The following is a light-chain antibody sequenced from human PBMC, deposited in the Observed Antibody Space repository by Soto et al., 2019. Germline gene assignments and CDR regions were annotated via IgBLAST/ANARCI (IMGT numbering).Light chain of an antibody. CDR2: AAS. V-gene: IGKV1D-16*01. J-gene: IGKJ4*01. CDR1: QGISSW. Sequence: DIQMTQSPSSLSASVGDRVTITCRASQGISSWLAWYQQKPEKAPKSLIYAASSLQSGVPSSFICSGFGTYCTVTIGSLQPEEFATDYSQQYNTYPPSFGGGTKVEIK. CDR3: QQYNTYPPS.